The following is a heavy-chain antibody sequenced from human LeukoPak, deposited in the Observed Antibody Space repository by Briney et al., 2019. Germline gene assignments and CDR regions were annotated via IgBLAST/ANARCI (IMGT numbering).Heavy chain of an antibody. J-gene: IGHJ4*02. CDR1: GYTFTSYY. D-gene: IGHD3-22*01. CDR2: ISAYNGNT. V-gene: IGHV1-18*04. Sequence: ASVKVSCKASGYTFTSYYMHWVRQAPGQGLEWMGWISAYNGNTNYAQKLQGRVTMTTDTSTSTAYMELRSLRSDDTAVYYCARAPHHYYDSSGYFSHHFDYWGQGTLVTVSS. CDR3: ARAPHHYYDSSGYFSHHFDY.